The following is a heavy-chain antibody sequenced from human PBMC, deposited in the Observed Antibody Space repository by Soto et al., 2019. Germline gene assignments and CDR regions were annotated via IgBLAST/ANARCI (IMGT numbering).Heavy chain of an antibody. CDR3: ARDFSVGRITMVRGVPGY. CDR2: ISAYNGNT. V-gene: IGHV1-18*04. J-gene: IGHJ4*02. Sequence: ASVKVSCKASGYTFTSYGISWVRQAPGQGLEWMGWISAYNGNTNYAQKLQGRVTMTTDTSTSTAYMELRSLRSDDTAVYYCARDFSVGRITMVRGVPGYWGQGTLVTSPQ. D-gene: IGHD3-10*01. CDR1: GYTFTSYG.